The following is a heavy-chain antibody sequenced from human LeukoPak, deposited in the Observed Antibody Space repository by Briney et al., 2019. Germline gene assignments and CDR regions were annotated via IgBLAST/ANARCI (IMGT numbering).Heavy chain of an antibody. J-gene: IGHJ4*02. Sequence: EGSLRLSCAASGFTFGDFAMTWVRQAPGKGLEWVSSVSGSGSSTYYADSVKGRLTISRDDSKNTLYLQINTLRAEDTAIYFCAKDQGYYGSGTYVDYWGQGTLVIVSS. CDR3: AKDQGYYGSGTYVDY. V-gene: IGHV3-23*01. CDR2: VSGSGSST. CDR1: GFTFGDFA. D-gene: IGHD3-10*01.